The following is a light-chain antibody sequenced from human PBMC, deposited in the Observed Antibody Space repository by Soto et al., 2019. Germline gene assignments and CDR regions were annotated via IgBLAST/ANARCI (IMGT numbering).Light chain of an antibody. Sequence: IQMTQSPSSLSASVGDRVTITCQATQDISNHLNWYQQKPGKAPNLLIYDASNLEMGVPSRFSGSGSGTDFTLTIRGLQPEDLATYYCQQYDNLPLIFGQGTRLEIK. CDR2: DAS. CDR1: QDISNH. CDR3: QQYDNLPLI. V-gene: IGKV1-33*01. J-gene: IGKJ5*01.